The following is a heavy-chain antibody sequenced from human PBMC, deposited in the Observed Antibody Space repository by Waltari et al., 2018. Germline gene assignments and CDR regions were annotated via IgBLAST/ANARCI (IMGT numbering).Heavy chain of an antibody. Sequence: QITLKESGPTLVKPTQTLTLTCTFSGFSLSTSGVGVGWIRQPPGKALEWLALIYWNDDKRYSPSLKSRLTITKDTSKNQVVLTMTNMDPVDTATYYCAHSYYDFWSGYHNFDYWGQGTLVTVSS. CDR3: AHSYYDFWSGYHNFDY. V-gene: IGHV2-5*01. J-gene: IGHJ4*02. CDR1: GFSLSTSGVG. D-gene: IGHD3-3*01. CDR2: IYWNDDK.